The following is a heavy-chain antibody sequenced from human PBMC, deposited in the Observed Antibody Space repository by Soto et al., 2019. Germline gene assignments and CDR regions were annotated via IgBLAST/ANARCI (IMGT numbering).Heavy chain of an antibody. CDR1: GFTFSSYA. CDR3: AKDQGLYSSSWFDP. CDR2: TTGSGGSA. D-gene: IGHD6-13*01. V-gene: IGHV3-23*01. Sequence: PGGSLRLSCAASGFTFSSYAMSWVRQAPGKGLEWVSATTGSGGSAYYADSVKGRFTISRDNSKNTLYLQMNSLRAEDTAVYCCAKDQGLYSSSWFDPWGQGTLVTVSS. J-gene: IGHJ5*02.